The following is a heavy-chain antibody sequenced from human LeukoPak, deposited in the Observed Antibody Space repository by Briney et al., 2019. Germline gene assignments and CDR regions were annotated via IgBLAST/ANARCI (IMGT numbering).Heavy chain of an antibody. V-gene: IGHV1-18*01. D-gene: IGHD2-2*01. Sequence: ASVKVSCNASGYTFTSYGISWVRQAPGQGLEWMGWISAYNGNTNYAQKLQGRVTMTTDTSTSTAYMELRSLRSDDTAVYYCARDRYCSSTSCYGVRAFDIWGQGTMVTVSS. J-gene: IGHJ3*02. CDR3: ARDRYCSSTSCYGVRAFDI. CDR2: ISAYNGNT. CDR1: GYTFTSYG.